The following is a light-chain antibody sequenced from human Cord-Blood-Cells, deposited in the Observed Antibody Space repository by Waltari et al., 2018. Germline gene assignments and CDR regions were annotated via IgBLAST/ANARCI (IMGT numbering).Light chain of an antibody. CDR2: QDS. CDR3: QAWDSSTEV. J-gene: IGLJ1*01. CDR1: KLGDNY. V-gene: IGLV3-1*01. Sequence: SYELTQPPSVSVSPGQTASITCSGDKLGDNYACWYQQKPGQPPVLVIYQDSKRPSGIPERFSGSNSGNTATLTISGTQAMDETDYYCQAWDSSTEVFGTGTKVTVL.